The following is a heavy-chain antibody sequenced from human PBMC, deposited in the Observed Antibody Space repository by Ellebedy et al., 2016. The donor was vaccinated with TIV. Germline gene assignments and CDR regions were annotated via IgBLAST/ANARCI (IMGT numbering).Heavy chain of an antibody. Sequence: GESLKISCAAFGFTFSGYEMTWVRQAPGKGLEWVSYISSSGGSTIYADSVKGRFTISRDNAKNSLFLQMNSLRAEDTAVYYCARDHASGYYDTNGYYPFDFWGQGTLVTVSS. V-gene: IGHV3-48*03. J-gene: IGHJ4*02. D-gene: IGHD3-22*01. CDR1: GFTFSGYE. CDR2: ISSSGGST. CDR3: ARDHASGYYDTNGYYPFDF.